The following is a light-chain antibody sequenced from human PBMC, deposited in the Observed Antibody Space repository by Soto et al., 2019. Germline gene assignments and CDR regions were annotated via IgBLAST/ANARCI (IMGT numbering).Light chain of an antibody. CDR1: QSISSSY. CDR3: QQYGSSPRK. V-gene: IGKV3-20*01. Sequence: EIVLTQSPGTLSLSPGERATLSCRASQSISSSYLAWYQQKPGQAPRRLIYGASSRATGITDRFSGSGAGTDFTLTISRLEPEDFAVYYFQQYGSSPRKFGQGTKVEIK. J-gene: IGKJ1*01. CDR2: GAS.